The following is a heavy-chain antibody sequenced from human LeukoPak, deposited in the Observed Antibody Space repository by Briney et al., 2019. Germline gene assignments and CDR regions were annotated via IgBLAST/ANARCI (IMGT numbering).Heavy chain of an antibody. CDR3: AQGGGYCGGDCFFYFDN. CDR1: GFTLSSTT. D-gene: IGHD2-21*02. CDR2: ISGSGTNT. J-gene: IGHJ4*02. V-gene: IGHV3-23*01. Sequence: PGGSLRLSCAASGFTLSSTTMSWVRQAPRKGLEWVSAISGSGTNTIYADSVKARFTIPTANSNNTLFFQMTTPRAEDSAVYYCAQGGGYCGGDCFFYFDNWGQGTLVTVSS.